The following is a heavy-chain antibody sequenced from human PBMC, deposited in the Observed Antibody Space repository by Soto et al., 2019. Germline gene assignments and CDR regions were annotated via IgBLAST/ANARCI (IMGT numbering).Heavy chain of an antibody. Sequence: GGSLRLSCAASAFTFSSYWMSWVRQAPGKGLEGVANIKQDGSEKYYVDSVKGRFTISRDNAKNSLYLQMNSLRAEDTAVYYCARDLFEAARRGEYAFDIWGQGTMVTVS. CDR1: AFTFSSYW. D-gene: IGHD3-16*01. J-gene: IGHJ3*02. CDR3: ARDLFEAARRGEYAFDI. V-gene: IGHV3-7*03. CDR2: IKQDGSEK.